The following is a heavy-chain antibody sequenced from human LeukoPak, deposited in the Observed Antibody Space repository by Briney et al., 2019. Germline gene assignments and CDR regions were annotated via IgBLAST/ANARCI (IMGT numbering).Heavy chain of an antibody. CDR3: AGTTSHGPTTDY. CDR2: INHSGST. J-gene: IGHJ4*02. D-gene: IGHD2/OR15-2a*01. Sequence: SQTLSLTRALYRGSFSGYYWSWIPHPPGKGLEWIGEINHSGSTNYNPSLKSRVTISVDTSKIQFSLKLSSVTAADTAVYYCAGTTSHGPTTDYWGQGTLVTVSS. V-gene: IGHV4-34*01. CDR1: RGSFSGYY.